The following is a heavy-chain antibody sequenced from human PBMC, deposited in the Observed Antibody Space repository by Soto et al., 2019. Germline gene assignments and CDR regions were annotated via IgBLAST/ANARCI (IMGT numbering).Heavy chain of an antibody. CDR1: GYAFTSKW. V-gene: IGHV5-51*01. CDR2: IYPGDSEI. D-gene: IGHD3-3*01. Sequence: PVASVKISGKGFGYAFTSKWIGWVRQRPWKGLEWMGIIYPGDSEIKYSPSCQGQVTISADKSLTTAYLQWSSLKASDTAIYYCARQSREYDSPFDYWGQGTLVTVSS. CDR3: ARQSREYDSPFDY. J-gene: IGHJ4*02.